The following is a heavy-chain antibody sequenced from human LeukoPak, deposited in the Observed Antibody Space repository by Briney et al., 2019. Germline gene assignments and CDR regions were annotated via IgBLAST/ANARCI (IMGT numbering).Heavy chain of an antibody. CDR3: VRSSYCSGGICYSGGHY. Sequence: GASVKVSCKASGYTFNAYYMHWVRQAPGQGLEWMGWVNPNTGGTKYAQNFQGRVTMTRDTSTITAYMELTRLNSDDTAVYFCVRSSYCSGGICYSGGHYWGQGTLVTVSP. V-gene: IGHV1-2*02. J-gene: IGHJ4*02. CDR2: VNPNTGGT. CDR1: GYTFNAYY. D-gene: IGHD2-15*01.